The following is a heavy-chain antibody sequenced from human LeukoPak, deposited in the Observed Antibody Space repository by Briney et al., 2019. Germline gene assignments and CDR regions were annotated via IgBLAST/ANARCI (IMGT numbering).Heavy chain of an antibody. V-gene: IGHV3-23*01. CDR2: ISGSGGST. D-gene: IGHD3-9*01. Sequence: GGSLRLSCAASGFTFSSHGMSWVRQAPGKGLEWVSAISGSGGSTYYADSVKGRFTISRDNSKNTLYLQMNSLRAEDTAVYYCAKEGRYFDWLFEGGFFDYWGQGTLVTVSS. CDR1: GFTFSSHG. J-gene: IGHJ4*02. CDR3: AKEGRYFDWLFEGGFFDY.